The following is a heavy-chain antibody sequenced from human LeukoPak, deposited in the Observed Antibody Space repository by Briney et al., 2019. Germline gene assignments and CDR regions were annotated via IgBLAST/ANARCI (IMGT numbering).Heavy chain of an antibody. V-gene: IGHV4-34*01. CDR3: ARVRHYGNWFDP. Sequence: SETLSLTRAVYGGSFSGYYWSWLRQPPGKGLEWSGEINHSGSTNYNPSLKSRVTISVDTSKNQFSLKLSSVTAADPAVYYCARVRHYGNWFDPWGQGTLVTVSS. CDR2: INHSGST. CDR1: GGSFSGYY. J-gene: IGHJ5*02. D-gene: IGHD4-17*01.